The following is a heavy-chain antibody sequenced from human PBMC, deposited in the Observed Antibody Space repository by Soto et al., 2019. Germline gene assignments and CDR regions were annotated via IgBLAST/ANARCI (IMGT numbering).Heavy chain of an antibody. Sequence: PSETLSLTCTVSGGSISSSSYYWGWIRQPPGKGLEWIGSIYYSGSTYYNPSLKSRVTISVDTSKNQFSLKLSSVTAADTAVYYCARRDYFDYWGQGTLVTVSS. CDR1: GGSISSSSYY. J-gene: IGHJ4*02. CDR3: ARRDYFDY. V-gene: IGHV4-39*01. CDR2: IYYSGST.